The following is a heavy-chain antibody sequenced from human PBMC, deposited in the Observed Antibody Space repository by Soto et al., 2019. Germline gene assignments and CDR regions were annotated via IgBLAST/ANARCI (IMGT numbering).Heavy chain of an antibody. CDR1: VFSVSIGSDY. D-gene: IGHD3-16*02. Sequence: SSSXSLTGTFGVFSVSIGSDYLSWIRQPPGNGLEWIGYIYYSGSTNYNPSLKSLVTISVDTSKNQFSLKLSSVTAADTAVYYCARVSVGWLETRGQRTLV. CDR3: ARVSVGWLET. CDR2: IYYSGST. V-gene: IGHV4-61*01. J-gene: IGHJ5*02.